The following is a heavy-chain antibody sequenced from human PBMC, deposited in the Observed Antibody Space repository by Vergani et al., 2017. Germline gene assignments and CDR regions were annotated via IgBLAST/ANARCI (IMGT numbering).Heavy chain of an antibody. V-gene: IGHV3-30*01. CDR1: GFTFSSYA. J-gene: IGHJ4*02. CDR3: ARDQIGVNRRPIVVVPAAMYYFDY. Sequence: QVQLVESGGGVVQPGRSLRLSCAASGFTFSSYAMHWVRQAPGKGLEWVAVISYDGSNKYYADSVKGRFTISRDNSKNTLYLQMNSLRAEDTAVYYCARDQIGVNRRPIVVVPAAMYYFDYWGQGTLVTVSS. D-gene: IGHD2-2*01. CDR2: ISYDGSNK.